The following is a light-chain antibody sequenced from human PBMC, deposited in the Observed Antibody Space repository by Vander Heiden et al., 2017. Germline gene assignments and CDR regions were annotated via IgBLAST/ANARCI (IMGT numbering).Light chain of an antibody. CDR3: MQSIQIPLT. V-gene: IGKV2D-29*01. CDR2: EVS. CDR1: QSFLLTDGRTY. J-gene: IGKJ4*01. Sequence: QPSSISCKCTQSFLLTDGRTYLYWYLQKPGQPPQLLIYEVSKRFSGVPDRFSGSGSGTDFTLKISRVEAEDVGVYYCMQSIQIPLTFGGGTKVEIK.